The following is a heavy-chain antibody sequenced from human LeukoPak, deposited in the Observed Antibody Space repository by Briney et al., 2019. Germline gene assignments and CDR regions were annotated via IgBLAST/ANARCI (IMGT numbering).Heavy chain of an antibody. D-gene: IGHD3-22*01. CDR2: VYTSGST. Sequence: SETLSLTCTVSGNSISSGDNYWSWIRQPAGKGLEWIGRVYTSGSTNYNPSLKSRVTISGDTSKNQFSLRLSSVTAADTAVYYCARASYSYDINGWVPFDYWGQGTLVTVSS. CDR3: ARASYSYDINGWVPFDY. CDR1: GNSISSGDNY. V-gene: IGHV4-61*02. J-gene: IGHJ4*02.